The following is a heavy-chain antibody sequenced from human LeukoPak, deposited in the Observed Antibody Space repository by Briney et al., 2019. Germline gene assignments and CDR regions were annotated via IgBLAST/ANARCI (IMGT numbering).Heavy chain of an antibody. CDR3: AKDREYDYDFWSGFDY. CDR1: GFTFSSYG. Sequence: GGSLRLSCAASGFTFSSYGMHWVRQAPGKGLEWVAFIRYDGSNKYYADSVKGRFTISRDNSKNTLYLQMNSLRAEDTAVYYCAKDREYDYDFWSGFDYWGQGTLVTVPS. J-gene: IGHJ4*02. CDR2: IRYDGSNK. V-gene: IGHV3-30*02. D-gene: IGHD3-3*01.